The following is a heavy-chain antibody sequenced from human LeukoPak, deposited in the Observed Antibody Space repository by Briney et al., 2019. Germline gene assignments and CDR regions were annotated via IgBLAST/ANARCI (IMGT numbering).Heavy chain of an antibody. CDR2: INPNSGGT. J-gene: IGHJ6*02. Sequence: ASVKVSCKASGYTFTGYYMHWVRQAPGQGLEWMGWINPNSGGTNYAQKFQGRVTMTRDTSISTAYMELSRLRSDDTAVYYCASSIVVVVAAINYYYYGMDVWGQGTTVTVSS. D-gene: IGHD2-15*01. CDR1: GYTFTGYY. CDR3: ASSIVVVVAAINYYYYGMDV. V-gene: IGHV1-2*02.